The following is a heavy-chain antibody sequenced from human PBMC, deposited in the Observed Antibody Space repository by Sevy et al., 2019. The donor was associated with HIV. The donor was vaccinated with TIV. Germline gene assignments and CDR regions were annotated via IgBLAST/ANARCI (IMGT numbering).Heavy chain of an antibody. Sequence: GGSLRLSCAASGFTFSSYVMHWVRQAPGKGLEWVALIWYDGTIKYYADSVKGRFTISRDNSKDTLFLQMNSLTPEDRVVYYWARGGGYGVGDGYSIDYWGQEPWSPSPQ. CDR3: ARGGGYGVGDGYSIDY. CDR2: IWYDGTIK. V-gene: IGHV3-33*08. D-gene: IGHD2-21*02. J-gene: IGHJ4*01. CDR1: GFTFSSYV.